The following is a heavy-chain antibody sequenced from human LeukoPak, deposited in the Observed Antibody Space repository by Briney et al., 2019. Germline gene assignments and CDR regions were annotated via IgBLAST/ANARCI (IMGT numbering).Heavy chain of an antibody. D-gene: IGHD3-3*02. CDR1: GFTLSSNF. V-gene: IGHV3-53*01. CDR3: ARSINDVLGFVDY. Sequence: PGGSLRLSCAASGFTLSSNFMGWVRQAPGKGLEWVSLIYGDGSIHYADSVKGRFTISRDNSKNTLFLQMNSLRAEDTAVYYCARSINDVLGFVDYWGQGTLVTVSS. J-gene: IGHJ4*02. CDR2: IYGDGSI.